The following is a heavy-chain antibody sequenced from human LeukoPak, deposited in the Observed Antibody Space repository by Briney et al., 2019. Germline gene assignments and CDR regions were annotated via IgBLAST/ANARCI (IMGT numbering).Heavy chain of an antibody. D-gene: IGHD3-3*01. CDR1: GFTFDNFA. Sequence: GGSLRLSCAASGFTFDNFAMHWVRHAPGKGLEWVSSISSSSSYIYYADSVKGRFTISRDNAKTSMFLQMNSLRAEDTAVYYCARDNTIFPYWGQGTLVRVSS. CDR2: ISSSSSYI. J-gene: IGHJ4*02. V-gene: IGHV3-21*01. CDR3: ARDNTIFPY.